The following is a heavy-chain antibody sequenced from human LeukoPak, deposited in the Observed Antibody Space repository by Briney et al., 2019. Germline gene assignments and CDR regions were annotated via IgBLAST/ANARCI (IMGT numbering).Heavy chain of an antibody. D-gene: IGHD2-15*01. CDR2: IYYSGST. CDR1: GGSIRSDDYC. Sequence: SRTLSLTCAVSGGSIRSDDYCWNWIRQPPGKGLEWVGFIYYSGSTNYNPSLKSRFAISVDTPKNQFSLKLRSVTAADTAVYYRPRGALTRIYCLDFWGQGALVTVSS. V-gene: IGHV4-30-4*01. CDR3: PRGALTRIYCLDF. J-gene: IGHJ4*02.